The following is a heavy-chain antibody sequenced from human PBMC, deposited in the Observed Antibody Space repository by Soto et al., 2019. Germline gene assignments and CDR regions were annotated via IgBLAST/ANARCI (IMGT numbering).Heavy chain of an antibody. J-gene: IGHJ5*01. D-gene: IGHD1-26*01. CDR2: TYYRSKWYN. CDR1: GDSVSSSSVT. V-gene: IGHV6-1*01. Sequence: PSQTLSLTCAISGDSVSSSSVTWNWIRQSPSRGLEWLGRTYYRSKWYNDYAESAKSRITINPDTSKNQFSLHLNSVTPEDTAVYYCVRLIGNSWLDFWGQGTLVTAPQ. CDR3: VRLIGNSWLDF.